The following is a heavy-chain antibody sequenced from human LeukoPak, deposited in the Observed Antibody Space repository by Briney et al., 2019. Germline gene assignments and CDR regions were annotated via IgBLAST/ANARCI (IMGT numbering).Heavy chain of an antibody. J-gene: IGHJ5*02. CDR3: AKGRYDR. Sequence: TGGSLRLSCAASGFTFSNSAMNWVRQAPGKGLEWVSAIGGGGGSTYYADSVKGRFTISRDNSKNTLSLQMNSLGAEDTAVYYCAKGRYDRWRQGTLVTVSS. V-gene: IGHV3-23*01. CDR2: IGGGGGST. CDR1: GFTFSNSA.